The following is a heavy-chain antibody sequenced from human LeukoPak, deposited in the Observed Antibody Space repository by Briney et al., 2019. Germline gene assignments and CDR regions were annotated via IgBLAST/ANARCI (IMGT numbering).Heavy chain of an antibody. J-gene: IGHJ6*03. CDR2: IKQDGSEK. D-gene: IGHD6-13*01. CDR1: GFTFSSYW. CDR3: ARDDLQLVRRLGGTTEYYYYYYMDV. V-gene: IGHV3-7*01. Sequence: AGGSLRLSCAASGFTFSSYWMSWVRQAPGKGLEWVANIKQDGSEKYYVDSVKGRFTISRDNAKNSLYLQMNSLRAEDTAVYFCARDDLQLVRRLGGTTEYYYYYYMDVWGKGTTVTVSS.